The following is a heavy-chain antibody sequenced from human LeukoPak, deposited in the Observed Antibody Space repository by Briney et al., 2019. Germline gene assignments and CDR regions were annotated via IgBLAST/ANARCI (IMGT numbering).Heavy chain of an antibody. V-gene: IGHV1-8*01. CDR3: AKSWVLRYFGPPGY. CDR2: MNPNSGNT. D-gene: IGHD3-9*01. CDR1: GYTFTSYD. Sequence: ASVKVSCKASGYTFTSYDINWVRQATGQGLEWMGWMNPNSGNTGYAQKFQGRVTMTRNTSISTAYMELSSLRSEDTAVYYCAKSWVLRYFGPPGYWGQGTLVTVSS. J-gene: IGHJ4*02.